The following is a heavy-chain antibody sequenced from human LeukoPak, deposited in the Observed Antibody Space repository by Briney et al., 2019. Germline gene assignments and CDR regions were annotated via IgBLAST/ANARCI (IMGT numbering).Heavy chain of an antibody. Sequence: SETLSLTCTVSGGSISSYYWSWIRQPPGKGLEWIGYIYYSGSTNYNPSLKSRVTISVDTSKNQFSLKLSSVTAADTAVYYCARDTVTPGYFDYWGQGTLVTDSS. CDR2: IYYSGST. D-gene: IGHD4-17*01. CDR3: ARDTVTPGYFDY. V-gene: IGHV4-59*01. J-gene: IGHJ4*02. CDR1: GGSISSYY.